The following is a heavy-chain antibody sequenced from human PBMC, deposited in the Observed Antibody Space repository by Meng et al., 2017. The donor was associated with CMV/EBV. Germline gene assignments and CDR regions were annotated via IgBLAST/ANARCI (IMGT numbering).Heavy chain of an antibody. D-gene: IGHD1-14*01. V-gene: IGHV4-30-4*08. CDR3: ARVTSRVAGAFDY. J-gene: IGHJ4*02. CDR2: IYYSGST. Sequence: VALQESGPGLVKPSQTLSLAFTVPGGSISSGDYYWSWIRQPPGKGLEWIGYIYYSGSTYYNPSLKSRVTISVDTSKNQFSLKLSSVTAADTAVYYCARVTSRVAGAFDYWGRGTLVTVSS. CDR1: GGSISSGDYY.